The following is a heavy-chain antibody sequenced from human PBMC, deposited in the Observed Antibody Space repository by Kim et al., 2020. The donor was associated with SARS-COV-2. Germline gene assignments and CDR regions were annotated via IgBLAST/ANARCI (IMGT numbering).Heavy chain of an antibody. J-gene: IGHJ4*02. Sequence: GGSLRLSCAASGFTFSSYAMHWVRQAPGKGLEWVAVISYDGSNKYYADSVKGRFTISRDNSKNTLYLQMNSLRAEDTAVYYCARGRYPYYFDYWGQGTLVTVSS. CDR1: GFTFSSYA. D-gene: IGHD1-20*01. V-gene: IGHV3-30*04. CDR2: ISYDGSNK. CDR3: ARGRYPYYFDY.